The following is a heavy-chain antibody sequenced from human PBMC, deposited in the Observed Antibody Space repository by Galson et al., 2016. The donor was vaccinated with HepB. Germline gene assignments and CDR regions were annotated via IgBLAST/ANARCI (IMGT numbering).Heavy chain of an antibody. Sequence: SLRLSCAASGLIFANAWMTWVRQAPGKGLEWVGRIKSRTDGGTTDYATFVEGRFTISRDDSKNRLYLQLTSLKTEDTAVYYCTTATPEREAAGGSFDSWGQGTLVSVSS. CDR1: GLIFANAW. J-gene: IGHJ4*02. CDR3: TTATPEREAAGGSFDS. D-gene: IGHD6-13*01. CDR2: IKSRTDGGTT. V-gene: IGHV3-15*07.